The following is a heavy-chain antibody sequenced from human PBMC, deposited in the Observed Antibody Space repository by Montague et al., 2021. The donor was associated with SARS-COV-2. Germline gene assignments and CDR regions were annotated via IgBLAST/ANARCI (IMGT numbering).Heavy chain of an antibody. CDR2: VNLSGST. D-gene: IGHD6-6*01. Sequence: SETLSLTCALYGGSFSGYYWSWIRQPPGKGLEWIGEVNLSGSTNXNPSLKSRVTISVDTSKNQFSLKLSSVTAADTAVYYCSRVKSISSWVSQPAPVWGKGTTVTVSS. CDR3: SRVKSISSWVSQPAPV. CDR1: GGSFSGYY. J-gene: IGHJ6*04. V-gene: IGHV4-34*01.